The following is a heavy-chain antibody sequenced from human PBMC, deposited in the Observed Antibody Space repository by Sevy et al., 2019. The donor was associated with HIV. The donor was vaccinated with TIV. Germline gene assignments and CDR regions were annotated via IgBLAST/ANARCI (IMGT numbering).Heavy chain of an antibody. CDR1: AFTFSNDW. V-gene: IGHV3-15*07. CDR2: IRSATDGGTT. J-gene: IGHJ5*02. Sequence: GGSLRLSCVASAFTFSNDWMTWVRQAPGKGLEWVGHIRSATDGGTTDYAAPVKCRFTISRHDSKNTVYLEMNSLKIEDTGVYFCATLSGNYWGDWLDPWGQGTLVTVSS. CDR3: ATLSGNYWGDWLDP. D-gene: IGHD5-12*01.